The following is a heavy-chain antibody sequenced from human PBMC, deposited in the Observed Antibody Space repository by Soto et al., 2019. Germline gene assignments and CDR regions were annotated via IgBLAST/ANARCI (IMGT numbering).Heavy chain of an antibody. CDR2: LSGSGGST. D-gene: IGHD2-2*01. CDR3: AIDTVPVATPWFDP. J-gene: IGHJ5*02. CDR1: GFTFSNYA. V-gene: IGHV3-23*01. Sequence: EVQLLESGGGLVQPGGSLRLSCAASGFTFSNYAMSWVRQAPGKGLEWVSTLSGSGGSTYYADSVKGRFTISRDNSKNTLYLQMNSLRAEDTAVYYCAIDTVPVATPWFDPWGQGTLVTVSS.